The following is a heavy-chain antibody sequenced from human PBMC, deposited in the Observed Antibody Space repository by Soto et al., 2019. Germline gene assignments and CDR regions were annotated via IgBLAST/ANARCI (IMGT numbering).Heavy chain of an antibody. CDR1: GYTFTSHG. J-gene: IGHJ5*02. CDR3: ARGIPVLRFLEWLIPWFDP. CDR2: ISAYNGNT. D-gene: IGHD3-3*01. V-gene: IGHV1-18*01. Sequence: GASVKGSCKAFGYTFTSHGISWGGQAPGQGLEWMGWISAYNGNTNYAQKLQGRVTMTTDTSTSTAYMELRSLRSDDTAVYYCARGIPVLRFLEWLIPWFDPWGQGTLVTVSS.